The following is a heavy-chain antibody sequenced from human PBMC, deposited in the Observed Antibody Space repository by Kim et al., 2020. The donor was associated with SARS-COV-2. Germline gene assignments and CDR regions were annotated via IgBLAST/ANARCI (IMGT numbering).Heavy chain of an antibody. CDR2: ISVYSGAT. V-gene: IGHV1-18*01. CDR3: ARMEPLYDTRGFTDYYYGLDV. D-gene: IGHD3-22*01. CDR1: GYRFTDCD. J-gene: IGHJ6*02. Sequence: ASVKVSCKASGYRFTDCDITWVRQAPGQGLEWVGWISVYSGATKSAQNLQGRVSMTRDTSTTTAYLELTSLRSDDTAVYYCARMEPLYDTRGFTDYYYGLDVWGQGTTVTVSS.